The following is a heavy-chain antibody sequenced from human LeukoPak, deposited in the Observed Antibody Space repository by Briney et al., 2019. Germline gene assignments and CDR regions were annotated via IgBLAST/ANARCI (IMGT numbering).Heavy chain of an antibody. V-gene: IGHV1-24*01. D-gene: IGHD3-22*01. J-gene: IGHJ4*02. CDR1: GYTLTDFS. Sequence: ASLKVSCNISGYTLTDFSMHWVRQAPGKGLEWMGGFNREDDEAIYAPHFQGRVTVTEGTSTDTAYMELSSLRSEDTAVYYCATLDSYYDNSGRPLVPDWGQGTLVTVSS. CDR3: ATLDSYYDNSGRPLVPD. CDR2: FNREDDEA.